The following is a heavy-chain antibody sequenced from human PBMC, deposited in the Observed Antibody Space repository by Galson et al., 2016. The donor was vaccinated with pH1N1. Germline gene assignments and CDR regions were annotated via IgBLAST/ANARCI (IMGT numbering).Heavy chain of an antibody. Sequence: LSLTCTVSGVSISSGGYYWSWIRQHPGKGLEWIGYIYYSGSTYYNPSLKSRVTISVATSKNQFSLKLSSVTAADTAVYYCARGVWFGELGAWFDPWGQGTLVTVSS. CDR3: ARGVWFGELGAWFDP. CDR1: GVSISSGGYY. D-gene: IGHD3-10*01. V-gene: IGHV4-31*03. CDR2: IYYSGST. J-gene: IGHJ5*02.